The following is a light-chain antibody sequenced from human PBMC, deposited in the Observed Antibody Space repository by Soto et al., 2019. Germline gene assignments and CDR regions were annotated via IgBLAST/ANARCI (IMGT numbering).Light chain of an antibody. CDR1: QTITTW. V-gene: IGKV1-5*01. CDR3: QQYTNTNNPWM. J-gene: IGKJ1*01. CDR2: DAS. Sequence: DIRVTQSPPTLSSSVGDRVTITFLASQTITTWMAWYQQKPGKAPKLLVYDASTLQSGVATRFSGSGSGTEFTLIISGLQPEDSATYYCQQYTNTNNPWMFGQGTKV.